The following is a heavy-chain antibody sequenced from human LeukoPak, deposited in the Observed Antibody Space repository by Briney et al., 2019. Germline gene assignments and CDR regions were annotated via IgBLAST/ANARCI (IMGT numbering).Heavy chain of an antibody. D-gene: IGHD3-9*01. CDR3: ARVTGYMIEDYFDY. V-gene: IGHV4-4*02. Sequence: SETLSLTCAVSGGSISSSNWWSWVRQPPGKGLEWIGEIYHNGSTNYNPSLKSRVTISVDTSKNQFSLKLRSVTAADTAVYYCARVTGYMIEDYFDYWGQGILVTVSS. CDR2: IYHNGST. CDR1: GGSISSSNW. J-gene: IGHJ4*02.